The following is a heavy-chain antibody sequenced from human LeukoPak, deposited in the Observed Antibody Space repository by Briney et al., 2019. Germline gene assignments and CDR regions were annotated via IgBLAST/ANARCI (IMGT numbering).Heavy chain of an antibody. J-gene: IGHJ4*02. V-gene: IGHV3-30*19. CDR2: ISYDGSNK. Sequence: GRSLRLSCAASGFAFNTYAMHWVRQAPGKGLEWVAVISYDGSNKYYADSVKGRFTISRDNSKNTLYLQMNSLRAEDTAVYYCARRTAMVSLDYWGQGTLVTVSS. CDR1: GFAFNTYA. CDR3: ARRTAMVSLDY. D-gene: IGHD5-18*01.